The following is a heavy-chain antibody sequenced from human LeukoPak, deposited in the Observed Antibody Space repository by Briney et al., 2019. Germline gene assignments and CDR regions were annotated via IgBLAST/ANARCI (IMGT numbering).Heavy chain of an antibody. CDR1: GVSISSGSYY. CDR2: IYTSGST. Sequence: PSETLSLTCTVSGVSISSGSYYWSWLRQPAGKGLEWIGRIYTSGSTNYNPSLRSRVTISVDTSKNQFSLKLSSVTAADTAVYYCARDLVVVVPAANENYYYYMDVWGKGTTVTVSS. V-gene: IGHV4-61*02. J-gene: IGHJ6*03. CDR3: ARDLVVVVPAANENYYYYMDV. D-gene: IGHD2-2*01.